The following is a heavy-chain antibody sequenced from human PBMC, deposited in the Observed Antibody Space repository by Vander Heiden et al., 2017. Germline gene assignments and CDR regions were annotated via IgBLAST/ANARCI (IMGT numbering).Heavy chain of an antibody. V-gene: IGHV4-59*01. CDR3: ARDRANGVYYYYGMDV. CDR2: IYYSGST. CDR1: GGSISNYH. D-gene: IGHD2-8*01. J-gene: IGHJ6*02. Sequence: QVQLQESGPGLVKPSETLSLTCTVPGGSISNYHWSWIRQPPGKGLEWIEYIYYSGSTNYNPSLKSRVTISVDTSKNQFSLKLSSVTAADTAVYYCARDRANGVYYYYGMDVWGQGTTVTVSS.